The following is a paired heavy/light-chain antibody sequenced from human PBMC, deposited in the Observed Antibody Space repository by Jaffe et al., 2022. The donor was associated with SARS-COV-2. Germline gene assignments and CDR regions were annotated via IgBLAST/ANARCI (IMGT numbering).Heavy chain of an antibody. D-gene: IGHD1-1*01. CDR1: GVSISSSY. Sequence: QVRLQESGPGLVKPSETLSLTCTVSGVSISSSYWSWIRQPPGKGLEWIGYIYYSGSTDYNPSLKSRVTISADTSKNHFSLKLTSVTAADTAVYFCARRNDLFDYWGQGTLVTVSS. V-gene: IGHV4-59*01. CDR3: ARRNDLFDY. CDR2: IYYSGST. J-gene: IGHJ4*02.
Light chain of an antibody. CDR2: SAS. J-gene: IGKJ4*01. CDR1: QGITSY. Sequence: DIQLTQSPSFLSASVGDRVTITCRASQGITSYLAWYQQKPGQAPKLLIYSASTLQSGVPSRFSGSGSGTEFTLTISSLQPEDFATYYCQQLNFYPLTFGGGTKVEIK. CDR3: QQLNFYPLT. V-gene: IGKV1-9*01.